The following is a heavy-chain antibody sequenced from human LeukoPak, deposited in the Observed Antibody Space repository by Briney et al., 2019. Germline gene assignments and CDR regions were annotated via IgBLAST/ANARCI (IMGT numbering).Heavy chain of an antibody. CDR3: ARSNDYGDYQLGY. CDR1: GFTFSSYA. J-gene: IGHJ4*02. Sequence: PGGSLRLSCAASGFTFSSYAMHWVRQAPGKGLEWVAVISYDGSNKYYADSVKGRFTISRDNSKNTLYLQMNSLRAEDTAVSYCARSNDYGDYQLGYWGQGTLVTVSS. V-gene: IGHV3-30*04. CDR2: ISYDGSNK. D-gene: IGHD4-17*01.